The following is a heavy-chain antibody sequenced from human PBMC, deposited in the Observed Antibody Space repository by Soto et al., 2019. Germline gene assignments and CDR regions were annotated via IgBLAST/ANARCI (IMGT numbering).Heavy chain of an antibody. CDR3: ARGRSGRYCSSTSCRTKQDY. D-gene: IGHD2-2*01. Sequence: QVQLQQWGAGLLKPSETLSLTCAVYGGSFSGYYWSWIRQPPGKGLEWIGEINHSGGTNYNPSLKSRVTISVDTSKNQFSLKLSSVTVADTAVYYCARGRSGRYCSSTSCRTKQDYWGQGTLVTVSS. CDR1: GGSFSGYY. CDR2: INHSGGT. V-gene: IGHV4-34*01. J-gene: IGHJ4*02.